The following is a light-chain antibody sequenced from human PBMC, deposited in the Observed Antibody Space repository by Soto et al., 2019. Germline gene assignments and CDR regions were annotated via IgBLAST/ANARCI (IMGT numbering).Light chain of an antibody. CDR2: DVS. Sequence: QSVLTQPRSVSGSPGQSVPISCTGTSSDVGGYNYVSWYQQHPGKAPKLVIYDVSKPPSGVPDRFSGSKSGNMASLTVSGLQAEDEADYSCCSYAGTYTQWVFGGGTKLTVL. V-gene: IGLV2-11*01. CDR3: CSYAGTYTQWV. CDR1: SSDVGGYNY. J-gene: IGLJ3*02.